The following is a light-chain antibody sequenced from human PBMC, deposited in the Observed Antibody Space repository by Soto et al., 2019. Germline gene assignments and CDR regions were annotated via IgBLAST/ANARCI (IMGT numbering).Light chain of an antibody. Sequence: QLVLTQPPSASGTPGQRVTISCSGSSSNIGGNYVYWYQQLPGTAPKLLIYRNDQRPSGVPDRFSASKSGTSASLAISGLRSEDEADYYCVAWDDSLSGDVFGTGTKLTVL. V-gene: IGLV1-47*02. J-gene: IGLJ1*01. CDR1: SSNIGGNY. CDR2: RND. CDR3: VAWDDSLSGDV.